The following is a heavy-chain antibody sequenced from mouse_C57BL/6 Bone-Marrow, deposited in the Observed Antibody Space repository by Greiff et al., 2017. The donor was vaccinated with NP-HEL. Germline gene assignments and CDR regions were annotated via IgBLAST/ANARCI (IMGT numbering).Heavy chain of an antibody. Sequence: VQLQQSGAELVRPGASVKLSCKASGYTFTDYYINWVKQRPGQGLEWIARIYPGSGNTYYNEKFKGKATLTAEKSSSTAYMQLSSLTSEDSAVYFCARATSATVAEGGYFDYWGQGTTLTVSS. CDR1: GYTFTDYY. CDR2: IYPGSGNT. V-gene: IGHV1-76*01. D-gene: IGHD1-1*01. J-gene: IGHJ2*01. CDR3: ARATSATVAEGGYFDY.